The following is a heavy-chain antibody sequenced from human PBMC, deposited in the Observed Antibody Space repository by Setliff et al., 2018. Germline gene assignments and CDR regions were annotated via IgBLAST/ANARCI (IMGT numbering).Heavy chain of an antibody. CDR1: GYTFTSYA. J-gene: IGHJ6*03. D-gene: IGHD3-3*01. V-gene: IGHV1-3*01. Sequence: ASVKVSCKASGYTFTSYAMHWVRQAPGQRLEWMGWVNAGNGNTKYSQKFQGRVTITRDTSASTAYMELSSLRSEDTAVYYCARDRVPPLFGVGSYYYMDVWGKGTTVTVSS. CDR3: ARDRVPPLFGVGSYYYMDV. CDR2: VNAGNGNT.